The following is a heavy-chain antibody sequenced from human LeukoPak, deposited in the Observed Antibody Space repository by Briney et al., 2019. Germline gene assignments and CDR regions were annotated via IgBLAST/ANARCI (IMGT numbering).Heavy chain of an antibody. CDR2: IYPGDPDT. J-gene: IGHJ5*02. CDR1: GYSFTSYW. Sequence: GESLKISCKGSGYSFTSYWIGWVRQMPGKGLEWMGIIYPGDPDTRYSPSFQGQVTISADKSISTAYLQWSSLKASDTAMYYCARVGYDFWSGQYNWFDPWGQGTLVTVSS. CDR3: ARVGYDFWSGQYNWFDP. D-gene: IGHD3-3*01. V-gene: IGHV5-51*01.